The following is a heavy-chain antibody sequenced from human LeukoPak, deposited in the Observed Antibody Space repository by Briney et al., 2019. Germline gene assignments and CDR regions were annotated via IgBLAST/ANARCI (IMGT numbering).Heavy chain of an antibody. D-gene: IGHD3-10*01. J-gene: IGHJ4*02. CDR2: IKQDGSEK. Sequence: PGGSLRLSCAASGFTFSSYAMSWVRQAPGKGLEWVANIKQDGSEKYYVDSVKGRFTISRDNAKNSLYLQMNSLRAEDTAVYYCARAAMVRGVAREYYFDYWGQGTLVTVSS. V-gene: IGHV3-7*01. CDR1: GFTFSSYA. CDR3: ARAAMVRGVAREYYFDY.